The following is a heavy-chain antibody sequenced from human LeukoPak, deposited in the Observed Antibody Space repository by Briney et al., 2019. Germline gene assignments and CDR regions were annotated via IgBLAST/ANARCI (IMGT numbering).Heavy chain of an antibody. Sequence: GGSLRLSCAVSGITFSGYGMHGVRQAPGKGLEWVAVVSDDGDKKHYAVSVKGRFIISKDNSKNTQYLQMNTLRAEDPALYYCVKGVRSSLTASGWFDPWGQGTMVSVSS. CDR1: GITFSGYG. CDR2: VSDDGDKK. V-gene: IGHV3-30*18. J-gene: IGHJ5*02. D-gene: IGHD2-21*02. CDR3: VKGVRSSLTASGWFDP.